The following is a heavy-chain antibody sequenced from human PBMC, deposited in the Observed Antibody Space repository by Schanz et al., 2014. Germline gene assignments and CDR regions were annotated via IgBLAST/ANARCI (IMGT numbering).Heavy chain of an antibody. CDR1: GGTFSSYT. V-gene: IGHV1-69*09. D-gene: IGHD3-10*01. J-gene: IGHJ4*02. Sequence: QVQLIQSGAEVKKPGASVKVSCTASGGTFSSYTISWIRQAPGQGLEWMGRIIPVLAIADYAQKFQGRVTITADKSTSTASMELSSLTSEDTAVHYCARGRGFYDYWGQGTLVTVSS. CDR3: ARGRGFYDY. CDR2: IIPVLAIA.